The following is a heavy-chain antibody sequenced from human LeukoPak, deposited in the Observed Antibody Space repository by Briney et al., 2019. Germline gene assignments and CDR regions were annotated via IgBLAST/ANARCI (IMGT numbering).Heavy chain of an antibody. Sequence: PSETLPLPCTASAGSTSSNYWSWFRRPPGKGLEWCVYIIYSGSTNYNPSLTGRVTITVATAKTQFSLNLSSLTAAATAVSYCDRSGYSYDYAFDMGGEGTMLT. CDR1: AGSTSSNY. D-gene: IGHD5-18*01. CDR2: IIYSGST. V-gene: IGHV4-59*01. J-gene: IGHJ3*02. CDR3: DRSGYSYDYAFDM.